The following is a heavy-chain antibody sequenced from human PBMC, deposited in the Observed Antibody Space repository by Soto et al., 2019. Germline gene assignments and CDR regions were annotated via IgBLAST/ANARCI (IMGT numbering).Heavy chain of an antibody. CDR2: ISSNGGST. CDR1: GFTFSSYA. V-gene: IGHV3-64D*08. CDR3: VKDSSYYYDSSGYSG. Sequence: GGSLILSCSASGFTFSSYAMHWVRQAPGKGLEYVSAISSNGGSTYYADSVKGRFTISRDNSKNTLYLQMSSLRAEDTAVYYCVKDSSYYYDSSGYSGWGQGTLVTVSS. D-gene: IGHD3-22*01. J-gene: IGHJ4*02.